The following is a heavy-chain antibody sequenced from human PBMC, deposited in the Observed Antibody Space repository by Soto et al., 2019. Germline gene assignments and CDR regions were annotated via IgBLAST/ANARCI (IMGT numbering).Heavy chain of an antibody. CDR3: ARDRRWLPRGPNNWLDL. CDR1: GGSFSGYY. V-gene: IGHV4-34*11. CDR2: IYYDGNS. J-gene: IGHJ5*02. Sequence: GTLSLTCAVYGGSFSGYYWSWIRQPPGKGLEWIGYIYYDGNSQHNPSLKSRVTMSIDTSKNQFSLNLSSVTAADTAVYHCARDRRWLPRGPNNWLDLWGQGTQVTVSS. D-gene: IGHD5-12*01.